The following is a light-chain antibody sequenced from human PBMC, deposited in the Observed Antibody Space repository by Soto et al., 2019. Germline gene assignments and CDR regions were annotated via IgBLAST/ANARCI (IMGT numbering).Light chain of an antibody. CDR1: SSNIGAGYD. CDR3: QSYDSSLSGLV. Sequence: QSVLTQPPSVSGAPGQRVTISCTGSSSNIGAGYDVHWYQQLPGTAPKLLIYGNSNRPSGVPDRFSGSKSGTSGSLAITGLQAEDEADYYCQSYDSSLSGLVFGTGTKVTVL. CDR2: GNS. J-gene: IGLJ1*01. V-gene: IGLV1-40*01.